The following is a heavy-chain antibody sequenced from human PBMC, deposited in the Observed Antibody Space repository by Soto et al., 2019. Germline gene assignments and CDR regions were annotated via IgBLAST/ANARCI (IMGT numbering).Heavy chain of an antibody. D-gene: IGHD4-4*01. V-gene: IGHV3-23*01. CDR3: AKSPSVVLVPSNLGGNNWFGP. Sequence: GGSLRLSCAASGVTVISNYMSWGRQAPGKGLEWVSAISGSGGSTYYADSVKGRFTISRDNSKNTLYLQMNSLRAEDTAVYFCAKSPSVVLVPSNLGGNNWFGPWAQGSLEAVSS. CDR1: GVTVISNY. CDR2: ISGSGGST. J-gene: IGHJ5*02.